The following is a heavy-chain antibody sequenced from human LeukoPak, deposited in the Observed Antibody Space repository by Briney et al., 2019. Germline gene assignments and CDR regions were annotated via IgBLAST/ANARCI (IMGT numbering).Heavy chain of an antibody. D-gene: IGHD3-22*01. V-gene: IGHV1-2*04. CDR3: ARGGFDSSGLRSVYFDY. CDR2: INLNSGGT. J-gene: IGHJ4*02. CDR1: GYTFTGYY. Sequence: ASVKVSCKASGYTFTGYYMHWVRQAPGQGLEWMGWINLNSGGTNYAQKFQGWVTMTRDTSISTAYMELSRLRSDDTAVYYCARGGFDSSGLRSVYFDYWGQGTLVTVSS.